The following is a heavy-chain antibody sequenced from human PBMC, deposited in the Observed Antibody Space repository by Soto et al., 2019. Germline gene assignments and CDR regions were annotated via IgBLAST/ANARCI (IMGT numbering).Heavy chain of an antibody. V-gene: IGHV4-59*01. CDR3: AAGSRGPRGYFDY. CDR2: IYYSGST. J-gene: IGHJ4*02. Sequence: SETLSLTCTVSGGSISSYYWSWIRQPPGKGLEWIGYIYYSGSTNYNPSLKSRVTISVDTSKNQFSLKLSSVTAADTAVYYCAAGSRGPRGYFDYWGQGTLVTVSS. D-gene: IGHD2-15*01. CDR1: GGSISSYY.